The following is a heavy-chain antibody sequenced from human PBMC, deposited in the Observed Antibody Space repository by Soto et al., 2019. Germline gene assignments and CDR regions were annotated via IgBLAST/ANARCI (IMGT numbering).Heavy chain of an antibody. J-gene: IGHJ4*02. Sequence: SETLSLTCTVSGGSISSGDYYWSWIRQPPGKGLEWIGYIYYSGSTYYNPSLKSRVTISVDTSKNQFSLKLSSVTAADTTVYYCARLGYSYGYPAETDYWGQGTLVTVSS. CDR1: GGSISSGDYY. CDR3: ARLGYSYGYPAETDY. V-gene: IGHV4-30-4*01. CDR2: IYYSGST. D-gene: IGHD5-18*01.